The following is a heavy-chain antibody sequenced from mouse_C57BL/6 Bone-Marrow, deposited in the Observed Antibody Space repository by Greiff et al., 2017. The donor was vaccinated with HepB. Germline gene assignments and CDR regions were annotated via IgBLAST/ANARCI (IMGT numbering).Heavy chain of an antibody. CDR2: ISSGSSSI. Sequence: EVKLMESGGGLVKPGGSLKLSCAASGFTFSDYGMHWVRQAPEKGLEWVAYISSGSSSIYYADTVKGRFTISRDNAKNTLFLQMTSLRSEDTAMYYCARGATVVATGDYWGQGTTLTVSS. J-gene: IGHJ2*01. D-gene: IGHD1-1*01. V-gene: IGHV5-17*01. CDR1: GFTFSDYG. CDR3: ARGATVVATGDY.